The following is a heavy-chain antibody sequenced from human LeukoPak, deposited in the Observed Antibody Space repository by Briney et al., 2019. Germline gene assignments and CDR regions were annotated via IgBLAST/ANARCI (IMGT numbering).Heavy chain of an antibody. V-gene: IGHV1-69*04. Sequence: SVKVSCKASGGTFSSYAISWVRQAPGQGLEWMGRIIPILGIANYAQKFQGRVTITADKSTSTAYMELSSLRSEDTAVYYCATEVGNLPRREVDAFDIWGQGTMVTVSS. J-gene: IGHJ3*02. CDR1: GGTFSSYA. CDR3: ATEVGNLPRREVDAFDI. CDR2: IIPILGIA. D-gene: IGHD4-23*01.